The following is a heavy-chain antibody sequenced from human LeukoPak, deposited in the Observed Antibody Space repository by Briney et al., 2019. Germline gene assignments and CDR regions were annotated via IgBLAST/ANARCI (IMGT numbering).Heavy chain of an antibody. CDR1: GDSISNGSYY. CDR3: ARSKKTDI. CDR2: INTGGTT. J-gene: IGHJ3*02. Sequence: SETLSLTCTVSGDSISNGSYYWSWIQQPAGKGLEYIGRINTGGTTNYNPSLRSRVTISVDTSKNQFSLKLSSVTAADTAVYYCARSKKTDIWGQGTMVTVSS. V-gene: IGHV4-61*02.